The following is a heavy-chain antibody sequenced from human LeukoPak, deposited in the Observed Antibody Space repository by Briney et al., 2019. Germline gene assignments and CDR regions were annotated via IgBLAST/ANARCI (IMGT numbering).Heavy chain of an antibody. J-gene: IGHJ4*02. CDR3: ARGPDSSSWYSGLYYFDY. D-gene: IGHD6-13*01. CDR2: ISSSSSYI. Sequence: GGSLRLSCAASGFTFSSYSMNWVHQAPGKGLEWVSSISSSSSYIYYADSVKGRFTISRDNAKNSLYLQMNSLRAEDTAVYYCARGPDSSSWYSGLYYFDYWGQGTLVTVSS. CDR1: GFTFSSYS. V-gene: IGHV3-21*01.